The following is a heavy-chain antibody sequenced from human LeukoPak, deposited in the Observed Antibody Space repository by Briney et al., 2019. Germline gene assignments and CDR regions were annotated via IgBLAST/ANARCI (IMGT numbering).Heavy chain of an antibody. CDR3: AKGVVDRGADC. J-gene: IGHJ4*02. V-gene: IGHV3-23*01. CDR1: GFTLSDYY. D-gene: IGHD2-15*01. Sequence: PGGSLRLSCAASGFTLSDYYMTWVRQAPGMGLEWVSSVTESGKNTCYAGSVKGRFTISRDNSKDTLYLQMNSLRVEDTAVYYCAKGVVDRGADCWGQGMLVTVSS. CDR2: VTESGKNT.